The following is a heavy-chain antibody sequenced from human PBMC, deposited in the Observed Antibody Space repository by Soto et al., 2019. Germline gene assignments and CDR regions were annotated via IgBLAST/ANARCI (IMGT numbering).Heavy chain of an antibody. V-gene: IGHV4-59*01. CDR2: IYYSGST. D-gene: IGHD3-3*01. CDR3: ARDYYDFWSGTPGAFDI. Sequence: SETLSLTCTVSGGSISSYYWSWIRQPPGKGLEWIGYIYYSGSTNYNPSNKSRITISVDTSKNQYSQKLNYVTAADTVVYYCARDYYDFWSGTPGAFDIWGQGTMVTVSS. J-gene: IGHJ3*02. CDR1: GGSISSYY.